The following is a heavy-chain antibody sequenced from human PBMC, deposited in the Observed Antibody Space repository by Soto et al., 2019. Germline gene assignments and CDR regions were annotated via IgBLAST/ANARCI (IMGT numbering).Heavy chain of an antibody. J-gene: IGHJ4*02. Sequence: ASVKVSCKASGYTFTSYGISWVRQAPGQGLEWMGWISAYNGNTNYAQKLQGRVTMTTDTSTSTAYMELRSLRSDDTAVYYCARAPYSSSRFPHFDYWGQGTLVIVSS. CDR3: ARAPYSSSRFPHFDY. CDR1: GYTFTSYG. CDR2: ISAYNGNT. D-gene: IGHD6-13*01. V-gene: IGHV1-18*01.